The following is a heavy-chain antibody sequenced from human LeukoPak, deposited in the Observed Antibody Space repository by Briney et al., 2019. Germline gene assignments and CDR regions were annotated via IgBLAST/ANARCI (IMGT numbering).Heavy chain of an antibody. D-gene: IGHD6-6*01. CDR1: GGTFSSYA. CDR2: IIPIFGTA. J-gene: IGHJ5*02. V-gene: IGHV1-69*13. CDR3: ARVIGLAARPGWFDP. Sequence: SVKVSCKASGGTFSSYAISWVRQAPGQGLEWMGGIIPIFGTANYAQKFQGRVTITADESTSTAYMELSSLRSEDTAVYYCARVIGLAARPGWFDPWGQGTLVTVSS.